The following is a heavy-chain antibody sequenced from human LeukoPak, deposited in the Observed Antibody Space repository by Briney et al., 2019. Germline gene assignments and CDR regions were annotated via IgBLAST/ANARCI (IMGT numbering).Heavy chain of an antibody. CDR1: GFTVSNNE. D-gene: IGHD3-10*01. V-gene: IGHV3-38-3*01. CDR2: ISGGST. J-gene: IGHJ4*02. CDR3: ARVGVGAYHFDS. Sequence: PGGSLRLSCAASGFTVSNNEMSWVRQAPGKGLEWVSSISGGSTYYADSRKGRFTISRDNAKNSLYLQMNSLRAEDTAVYYCARVGVGAYHFDSWGQGTLVTVSS.